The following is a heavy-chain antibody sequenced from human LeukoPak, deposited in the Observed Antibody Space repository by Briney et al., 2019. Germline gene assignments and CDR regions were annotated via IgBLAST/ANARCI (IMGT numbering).Heavy chain of an antibody. D-gene: IGHD3-10*01. CDR1: GGSFSGYY. CDR3: ALLYGSGSYYNLRGDY. CDR2: INHSGST. J-gene: IGHJ4*02. Sequence: SETLSLTCAVYGGSFSGYYWSWIRQPPGKGLEWIGEINHSGSTNYNPSLKSRVTISVDTSKNQFSLKLCSVTAADTAVYYCALLYGSGSYYNLRGDYWGQGTLVTVSS. V-gene: IGHV4-34*01.